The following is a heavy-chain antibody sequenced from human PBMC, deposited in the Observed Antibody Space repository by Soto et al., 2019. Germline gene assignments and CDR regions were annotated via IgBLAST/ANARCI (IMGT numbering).Heavy chain of an antibody. J-gene: IGHJ4*02. CDR3: ARTTAVPNTLRSRYFFDY. CDR2: VYYSGTT. D-gene: IGHD4-17*01. V-gene: IGHV4-61*01. Sequence: SETLSLTCTVSGGSVRDGSYYWAWLRQPPGRGLEWIGYVYYSGTTNYNPSLKSRVTISVDLSKNQFSLRLSSVTTADTALYYCARTTAVPNTLRSRYFFDYWGQGTLVTVSS. CDR1: GGSVRDGSYY.